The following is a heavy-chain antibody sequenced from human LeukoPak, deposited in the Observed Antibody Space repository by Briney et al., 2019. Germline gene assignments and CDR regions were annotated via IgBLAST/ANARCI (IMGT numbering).Heavy chain of an antibody. CDR2: ISYDGSNK. Sequence: GGSLRLSCAASGFTFSSYAMHWVRQAPGKGLEWVAVISYDGSNKYYADSVKGRFTISRDNSKNTLYLQMNSLRAEDTAVYYCAKASNVLLWFGELPVWGQGTMVTVSS. V-gene: IGHV3-30-3*01. D-gene: IGHD3-10*01. CDR3: AKASNVLLWFGELPV. J-gene: IGHJ3*01. CDR1: GFTFSSYA.